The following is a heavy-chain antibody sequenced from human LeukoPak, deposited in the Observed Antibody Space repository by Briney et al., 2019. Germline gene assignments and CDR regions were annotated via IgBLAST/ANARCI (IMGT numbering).Heavy chain of an antibody. Sequence: ASVKVSCKASGYTFTSYAMNWARQAPGQGLEWMGWITTYNGDTDYAQKLQGRVTMTADTSTSTAYMELRSLRSDDTAVYYCAIVLPYFGYWGQGTLLTVSS. D-gene: IGHD3-10*01. V-gene: IGHV1-18*01. CDR1: GYTFTSYA. J-gene: IGHJ4*02. CDR2: ITTYNGDT. CDR3: AIVLPYFGY.